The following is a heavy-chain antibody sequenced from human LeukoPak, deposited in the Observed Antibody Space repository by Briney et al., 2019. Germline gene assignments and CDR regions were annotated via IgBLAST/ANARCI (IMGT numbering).Heavy chain of an antibody. CDR1: GFTFSSYW. V-gene: IGHV3-74*01. CDR3: ARAARGAAAGTVEFDY. Sequence: PGGSLRLSCAASGFTFSSYWMHWVRQAPGKGPVWVSRINSDGSSTSYADSVKGRFTISRDNAKNTLYLQMNSLRAEDTAVYYCARAARGAAAGTVEFDYWGQGTLVTVSS. J-gene: IGHJ4*02. CDR2: INSDGSST. D-gene: IGHD6-13*01.